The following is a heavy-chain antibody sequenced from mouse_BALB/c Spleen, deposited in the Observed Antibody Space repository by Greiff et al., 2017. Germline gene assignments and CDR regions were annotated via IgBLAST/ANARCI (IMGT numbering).Heavy chain of an antibody. CDR1: GFTFSDYY. Sequence: EVKLMESGGGLVKPGGSLKLSCAASGFTFSDYYMYWVRQTPEKRLEWVATISDGGSYTYYPDSVKGRFTISRDNAKNNLYLQMSSLKSEDTAMYYGARSYGNYPYYCAMDYWGQGTAVTVSS. D-gene: IGHD2-10*02. V-gene: IGHV5-4*02. J-gene: IGHJ4*01. CDR3: ARSYGNYPYYCAMDY. CDR2: ISDGGSYT.